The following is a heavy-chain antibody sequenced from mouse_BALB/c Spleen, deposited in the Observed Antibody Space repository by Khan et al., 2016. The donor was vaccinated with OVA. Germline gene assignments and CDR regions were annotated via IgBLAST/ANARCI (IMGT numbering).Heavy chain of an antibody. V-gene: IGHV5-6*01. Sequence: EVQLQESGGDLMKPGGSLKLSCAASGFTFSTYGMSWVRQTPDKRLEWVATINSDGYYTYSPDSVQGRFTISRNNAKNTLYLQMSSLKSKDTAMYYCASHLTGSFAYWGQGTLVTVSA. CDR3: ASHLTGSFAY. D-gene: IGHD4-1*01. J-gene: IGHJ3*01. CDR1: GFTFSTYG. CDR2: INSDGYYT.